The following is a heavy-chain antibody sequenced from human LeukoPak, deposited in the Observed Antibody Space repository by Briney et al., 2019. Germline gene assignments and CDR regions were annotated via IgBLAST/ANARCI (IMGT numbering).Heavy chain of an antibody. Sequence: ASVKVPCKASGYTFTSYGISWVRQAPGQGLEWMGWMSAYNGNTNYAQKFQGRVTVTTDTSTSTAYMELSSLRSEDTAVYYCARWRSSFDYWGQGTLVTVSS. J-gene: IGHJ4*02. CDR2: MSAYNGNT. CDR1: GYTFTSYG. CDR3: ARWRSSFDY. V-gene: IGHV1-18*01.